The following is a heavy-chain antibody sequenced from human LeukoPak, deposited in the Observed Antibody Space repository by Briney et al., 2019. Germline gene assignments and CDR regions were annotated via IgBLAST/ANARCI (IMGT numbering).Heavy chain of an antibody. CDR1: GLTFRTYS. Sequence: GGSLTLSCAASGLTFRTYSMNWVRQAPGKWLEWVSYINTDSTTIHYADSVNGRFSSSRDNATNSLYLQMTSLSAEDTAGYDCARGLWYYDSSDYAVGVYFDSWGQGTLVTVSS. J-gene: IGHJ4*02. CDR2: INTDSTTI. V-gene: IGHV3-48*01. D-gene: IGHD3-22*01. CDR3: ARGLWYYDSSDYAVGVYFDS.